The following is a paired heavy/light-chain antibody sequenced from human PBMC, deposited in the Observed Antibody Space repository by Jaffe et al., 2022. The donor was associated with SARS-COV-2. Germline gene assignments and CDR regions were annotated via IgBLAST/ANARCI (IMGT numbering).Light chain of an antibody. CDR3: MQVLQTRT. CDR1: QNLLHSNGYNY. Sequence: DIVMTQSPLSLSVTPGEAASISCRSSQNLLHSNGYNYLDWYLQKPGQSPQLLIYLGSNRASGVPDRFSGSGSGTDFTLKISRVQAEDVGVYYCMQVLQTRTFGQGTKVEIK. V-gene: IGKV2-28*01. J-gene: IGKJ1*01. CDR2: LGS.
Heavy chain of an antibody. CDR2: ISSLSDDI. V-gene: IGHV3-11*06. D-gene: IGHD6-19*01. Sequence: QAQLVESGGDLVNPGGSLRLSCAASGFTFSDYYMSWIRQAPGKGLEWISYISSLSDDIRYADSVRGRFTVSRDNAKNSVYLQMNSLRAEDTAVYYCARDCLSVRELSYYGVDVWGQGTTVTVSS. CDR3: ARDCLSVRELSYYGVDV. J-gene: IGHJ6*02. CDR1: GFTFSDYY.